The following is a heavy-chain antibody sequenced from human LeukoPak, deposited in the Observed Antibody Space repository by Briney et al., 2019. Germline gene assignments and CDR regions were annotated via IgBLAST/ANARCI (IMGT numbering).Heavy chain of an antibody. D-gene: IGHD6-13*01. CDR3: ASTWYSNSWYDLGYNWNDVPYSNFDY. CDR1: GFTFSSYW. CDR2: INSDGSST. J-gene: IGHJ4*02. Sequence: PGGSLRLSCAASGFTFSSYWMHWVRQAPGKGLVWVSRINSDGSSTRYADSVKGRFTISRDNSKNTLYLQMNSLRAEDTAVYYCASTWYSNSWYDLGYNWNDVPYSNFDYWGQGTLVTVSS. V-gene: IGHV3-74*01.